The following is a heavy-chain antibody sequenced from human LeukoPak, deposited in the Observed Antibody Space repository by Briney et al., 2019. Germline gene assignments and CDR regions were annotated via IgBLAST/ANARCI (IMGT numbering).Heavy chain of an antibody. CDR1: GDSLSSNSAS. CDR3: ARCGVGMTVAQFDY. Sequence: SQTLSPTRAISGDSLSSNSASWNWIRHSPSGGLEWLGCTYYRSKWYFDYAVSVKSRLTINPDTSKNQFSLQLDSVTPEDTAVYYCARCGVGMTVAQFDYWGQGTLVTVSS. J-gene: IGHJ4*02. CDR2: TYYRSKWYF. D-gene: IGHD6-19*01. V-gene: IGHV6-1*01.